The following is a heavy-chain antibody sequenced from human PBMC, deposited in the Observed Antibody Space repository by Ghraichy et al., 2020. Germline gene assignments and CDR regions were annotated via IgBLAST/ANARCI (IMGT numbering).Heavy chain of an antibody. D-gene: IGHD2-15*01. CDR3: ATHINPVVAVSMGLFDY. CDR1: GGSISSSSYY. CDR2: IYYSGST. J-gene: IGHJ4*02. Sequence: SETLSLTCTVSGGSISSSSYYWGWIRQPPGKGLEWIGSIYYSGSTYYNPSLKSRVTISVDTSKNQFSLKLSSVTAADTAVYYCATHINPVVAVSMGLFDYWGQGTLDTVSS. V-gene: IGHV4-39*01.